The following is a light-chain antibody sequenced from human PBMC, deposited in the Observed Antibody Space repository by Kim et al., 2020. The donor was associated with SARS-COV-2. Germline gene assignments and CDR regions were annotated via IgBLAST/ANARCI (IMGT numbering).Light chain of an antibody. V-gene: IGLV3-21*04. J-gene: IGLJ2*01. CDR1: NIRTKN. CDR2: YDS. CDR3: QVWDNGSVV. Sequence: VAPGKTARVTCGGDNIRTKNVHWYQPKPGQAPVLVIYYDSDRPSGIPERFSGSNSGNTATLTISRVEAGDEADYFCQVWDNGSVVFGGGTQLTVL.